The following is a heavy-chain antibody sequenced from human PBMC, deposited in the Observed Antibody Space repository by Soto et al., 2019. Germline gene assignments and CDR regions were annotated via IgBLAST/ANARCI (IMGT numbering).Heavy chain of an antibody. CDR2: IIPIFGTA. V-gene: IGHV1-69*13. CDR1: GGTFSSYA. Sequence: SVKVSCKASGGTFSSYAISWVRQAPGQGLEWMGGIIPIFGTANYAQKFQGRVTITADESTSTAYMELSSLRSEDTAVYYCASHYYDSSGYPYYYYGMDVWGQGTTVTVSS. D-gene: IGHD3-22*01. CDR3: ASHYYDSSGYPYYYYGMDV. J-gene: IGHJ6*02.